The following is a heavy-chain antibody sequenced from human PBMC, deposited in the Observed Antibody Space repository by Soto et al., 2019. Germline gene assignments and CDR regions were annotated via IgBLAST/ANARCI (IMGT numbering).Heavy chain of an antibody. D-gene: IGHD3-10*01. Sequence: GGSLRLSCAASGFTFSSYAMSWVRQAPGKGLEWVSAISGSGGSTYYADSVKGRFTISRDNSKNTLYLQMNSLRAEHTAVYYCAKSGLLRSYRCDWGQGTLVTVSS. CDR1: GFTFSSYA. V-gene: IGHV3-23*01. CDR3: AKSGLLRSYRCD. CDR2: ISGSGGST. J-gene: IGHJ4*02.